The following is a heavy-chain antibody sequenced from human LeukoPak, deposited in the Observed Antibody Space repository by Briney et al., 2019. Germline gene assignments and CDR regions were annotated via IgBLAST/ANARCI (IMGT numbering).Heavy chain of an antibody. V-gene: IGHV3-23*01. D-gene: IGHD4-17*01. Sequence: AQSLRLSCAASGFTFSNHAMSWVRQAQGKGLEWVSSISASGGSTYYADAVKGRFTISRDNSKNTLYLQMNSLRAEDTAVYYCAKGPTTVTTAFDYWGQGTLVSVSS. J-gene: IGHJ4*02. CDR2: ISASGGST. CDR1: GFTFSNHA. CDR3: AKGPTTVTTAFDY.